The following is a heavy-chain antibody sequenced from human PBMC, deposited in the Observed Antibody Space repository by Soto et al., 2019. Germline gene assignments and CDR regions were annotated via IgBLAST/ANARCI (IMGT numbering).Heavy chain of an antibody. D-gene: IGHD4-17*01. Sequence: QVQLVESGGGVVQPGRSLRLSCAASGFTFSSYGMHWVRQAPGKGLEWVAVISYDGSNKYYADSVKGRFTISRDNSKNTLYLQMNSLRAEDAAVYYCVATTVTSIRGYFAYWGQGTLVTVSS. CDR2: ISYDGSNK. CDR3: VATTVTSIRGYFAY. CDR1: GFTFSSYG. V-gene: IGHV3-30*03. J-gene: IGHJ4*02.